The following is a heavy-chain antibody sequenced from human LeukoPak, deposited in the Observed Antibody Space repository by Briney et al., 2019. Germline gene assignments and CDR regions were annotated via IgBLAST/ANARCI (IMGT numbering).Heavy chain of an antibody. J-gene: IGHJ5*02. CDR2: INPDGSTT. CDR1: GFTFSSSW. Sequence: GGSLRLSCAASGFTFSSSWMHWVRQTPGKGLVWVSRINPDGSTTSHADSVKGRFTLSRDNAKNTVYLQMNSLRAEDTAVYYCARGNRPWGQGTLVTVS. CDR3: ARGNRP. D-gene: IGHD1-14*01. V-gene: IGHV3-74*01.